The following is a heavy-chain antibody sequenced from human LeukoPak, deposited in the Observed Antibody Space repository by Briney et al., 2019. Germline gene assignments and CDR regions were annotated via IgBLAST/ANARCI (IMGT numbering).Heavy chain of an antibody. V-gene: IGHV3-21*01. D-gene: IGHD4-17*01. Sequence: GGSLRLSCAASGSTFSSYSMNWVRQAPGKGLEWVSSISSSSSYIYYADSVKGRFTISRDNAKNSLYLQMNSLRAEDTAVYYCARVGDYGDYGFDYWGQGTLVTVSS. CDR3: ARVGDYGDYGFDY. CDR1: GSTFSSYS. J-gene: IGHJ4*02. CDR2: ISSSSSYI.